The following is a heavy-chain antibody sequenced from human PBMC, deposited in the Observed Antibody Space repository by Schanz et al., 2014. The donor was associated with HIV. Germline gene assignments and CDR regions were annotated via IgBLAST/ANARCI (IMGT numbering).Heavy chain of an antibody. D-gene: IGHD2-15*01. CDR2: MNPNSGNT. Sequence: QVQLVQSGAEVKKPGASVKVSCKASGYTFTNNDINWVRQATGQGLEWMGWMNPNSGNTGYAQKFQGRVTMTRNTSISTAYMELTSLRSEDTAVYYCAREGGNLVEGGYFFDYWGQGTLVTVSS. CDR1: GYTFTNND. J-gene: IGHJ4*02. CDR3: AREGGNLVEGGYFFDY. V-gene: IGHV1-8*01.